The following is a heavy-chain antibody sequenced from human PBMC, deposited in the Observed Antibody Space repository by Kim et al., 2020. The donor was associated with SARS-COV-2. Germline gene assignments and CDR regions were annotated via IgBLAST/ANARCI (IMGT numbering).Heavy chain of an antibody. D-gene: IGHD2-2*01. V-gene: IGHV3-15*01. J-gene: IGHJ4*02. Sequence: VKGSFTISRDDSNNTLYLQMNSLKTEDTAVYYCTTVRYCSSTSCYHYDYWGQGTLVTVSS. CDR3: TTVRYCSSTSCYHYDY.